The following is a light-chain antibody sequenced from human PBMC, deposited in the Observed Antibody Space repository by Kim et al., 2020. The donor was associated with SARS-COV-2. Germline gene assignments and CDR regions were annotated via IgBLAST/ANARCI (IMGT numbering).Light chain of an antibody. J-gene: IGKJ1*01. CDR3: QQLNSYPWT. Sequence: IQLTQSPSSLSASVGDRVTITCRASQGISSYLAWYQQKPGKAPKLLIYGASTLQSGVPSRFSGSGSGTDFTLTISSLQPEDFATYYCQQLNSYPWTFGQGTKVDIK. V-gene: IGKV1-9*01. CDR1: QGISSY. CDR2: GAS.